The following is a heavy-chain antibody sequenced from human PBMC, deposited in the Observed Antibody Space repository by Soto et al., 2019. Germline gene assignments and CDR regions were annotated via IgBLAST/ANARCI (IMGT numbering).Heavy chain of an antibody. CDR1: GGTFSSYA. Sequence: EASVKVSCKASGGTFSSYAISWVRQAPGQGLEWMGGIIPIFGTANYAQKFQGRVTITADESTSTAYMELSSLRSEDTAVYYCARDTPGITGTTIPLDYWGQGTLVTVSS. D-gene: IGHD1-7*01. CDR3: ARDTPGITGTTIPLDY. J-gene: IGHJ4*02. V-gene: IGHV1-69*13. CDR2: IIPIFGTA.